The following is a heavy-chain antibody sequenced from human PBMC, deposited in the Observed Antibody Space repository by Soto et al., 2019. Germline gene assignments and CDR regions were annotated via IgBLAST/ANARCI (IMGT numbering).Heavy chain of an antibody. V-gene: IGHV3-74*01. CDR2: INSDGSST. CDR3: AKVAGATTFDY. CDR1: GFTFSSYW. J-gene: IGHJ4*02. D-gene: IGHD1-26*01. Sequence: PGGSLRLSCAASGFTFSSYWMHWVRQAPGKGLVWVSRINSDGSSTSYADSVKGQFTISRDNSKNTLYLQMNSLRAEDTAVYYCAKVAGATTFDYWGQGTLVTVSS.